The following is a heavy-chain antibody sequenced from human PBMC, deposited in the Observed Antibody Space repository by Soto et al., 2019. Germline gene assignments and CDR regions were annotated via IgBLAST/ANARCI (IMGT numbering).Heavy chain of an antibody. CDR2: ISAYNGNT. Sequence: ASVKVSCKASGYTFTSYGISWVRQAPGQGLEWMGWISAYNGNTNYAQKLQGRVTMTTDTSTSTAYMELRSLRSDDTAVYYCARDVKVVVPIDYYYYYGMDVWGQGTTVTVSS. CDR1: GYTFTSYG. D-gene: IGHD2-2*01. J-gene: IGHJ6*02. CDR3: ARDVKVVVPIDYYYYYGMDV. V-gene: IGHV1-18*01.